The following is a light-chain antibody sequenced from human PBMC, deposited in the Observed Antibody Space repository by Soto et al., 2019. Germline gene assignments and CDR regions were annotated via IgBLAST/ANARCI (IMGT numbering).Light chain of an antibody. CDR1: QSFRGL. CDR2: DAY. CDR3: QQRHMWPST. V-gene: IGKV3-11*01. J-gene: IGKJ5*01. Sequence: EVVLTQSPVTLSLSPGERATLSCRASQSFRGLLAWYQQKPGQAPRLLIYDAYNRATGIPPRFSGSGSGTAFTLTISSLEPEDSAVYYCQQRHMWPSTFGQGTRLEIK.